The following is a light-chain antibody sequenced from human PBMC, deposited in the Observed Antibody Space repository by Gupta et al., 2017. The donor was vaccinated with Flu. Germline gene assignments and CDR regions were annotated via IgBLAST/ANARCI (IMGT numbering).Light chain of an antibody. J-gene: IGKJ1*01. V-gene: IGKV1-17*01. CDR1: QGIRTD. CDR3: RQHYGYPRT. Sequence: DIHMTQSPSSLSASVGDRVTITCRASQGIRTDLNWYQVKPGKAPKRLIYAASSLQTGVPSRFSGSGSGTEFTLTISSLQPEDFATYYCRQHYGYPRTFGQGTKVEV. CDR2: AAS.